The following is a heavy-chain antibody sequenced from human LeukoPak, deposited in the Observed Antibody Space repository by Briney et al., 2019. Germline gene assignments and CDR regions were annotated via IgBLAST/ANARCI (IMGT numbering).Heavy chain of an antibody. V-gene: IGHV1-18*01. Sequence: ASVKVSCKASGYTFTSYGISWVRQAPGQGLEWMGWISAYNGNTNYAQKLQGRVTMTTDTSTSTAYMELRSLRSDDTAVYYCARDHGRYSYSSSRHFGYWGQGTLVTVSS. D-gene: IGHD6-13*01. J-gene: IGHJ4*02. CDR2: ISAYNGNT. CDR1: GYTFTSYG. CDR3: ARDHGRYSYSSSRHFGY.